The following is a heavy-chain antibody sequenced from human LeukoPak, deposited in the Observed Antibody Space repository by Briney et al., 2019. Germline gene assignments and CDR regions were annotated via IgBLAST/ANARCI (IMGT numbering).Heavy chain of an antibody. J-gene: IGHJ4*02. CDR1: GGSFSGYY. CDR2: IHNTGST. Sequence: SETLSLTCAVYGGSFSGYYWSWIRQPPGKGLEYIGCIHNTGSTDYNPSLKSRVTISVDTSKSQFSLKLSSVTAADTAVYYCARMSVAGFDYWGQGTLVTVSS. CDR3: ARMSVAGFDY. D-gene: IGHD6-19*01. V-gene: IGHV4-59*01.